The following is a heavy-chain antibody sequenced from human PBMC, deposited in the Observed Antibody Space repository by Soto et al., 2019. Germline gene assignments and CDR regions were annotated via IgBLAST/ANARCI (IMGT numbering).Heavy chain of an antibody. Sequence: SETLSLTCAVSGGSFTSNNWWTWVRQPPGQGLEWIGETYRTGSTNYNPSLKSRVTISLDKSENQFSLKVTSLTAADTAVYYCASRDPGTSVDYWGQGTLVTVSS. J-gene: IGHJ4*02. CDR2: TYRTGST. V-gene: IGHV4-4*02. CDR3: ASRDPGTSVDY. D-gene: IGHD1-7*01. CDR1: GGSFTSNNW.